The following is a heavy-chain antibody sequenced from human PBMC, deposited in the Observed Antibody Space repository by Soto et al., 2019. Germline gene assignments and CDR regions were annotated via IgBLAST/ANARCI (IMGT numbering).Heavy chain of an antibody. Sequence: SETLSLTCTVSGGFIRGSDYYWGWIRQPPGKGLEWIGNIYYSGTSYSYPSLKGRVTMSVDTSKNQFSLKLSSVTAADTAVYYCARILGYCSSTSCLPRFDPWGQGALVTVSS. CDR1: GGFIRGSDYY. D-gene: IGHD2-2*01. V-gene: IGHV4-39*07. CDR3: ARILGYCSSTSCLPRFDP. J-gene: IGHJ5*02. CDR2: IYYSGTS.